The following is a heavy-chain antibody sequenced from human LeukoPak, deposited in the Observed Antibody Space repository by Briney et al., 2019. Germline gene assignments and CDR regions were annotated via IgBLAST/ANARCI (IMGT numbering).Heavy chain of an antibody. J-gene: IGHJ3*02. CDR1: GFTFSSYG. D-gene: IGHD5/OR15-5a*01. V-gene: IGHV3-9*01. Sequence: QAGGSLRLSCAASGFTFSSYGMHWVRQAPGKGLEWVSGISWNSGSIGYADSVKGRFTISRDNAKNSLYLQMNSLRAEDTALYYCAKEMSTYDAFDIWGQGTMVTVSS. CDR3: AKEMSTYDAFDI. CDR2: ISWNSGSI.